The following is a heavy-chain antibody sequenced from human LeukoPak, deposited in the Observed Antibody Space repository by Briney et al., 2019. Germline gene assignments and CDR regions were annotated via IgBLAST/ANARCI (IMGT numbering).Heavy chain of an antibody. V-gene: IGHV1-18*01. CDR1: GYTFTSYG. CDR2: ISAYNGNT. Sequence: GASVKVSCKASGYTFTSYGISWVRQAPGQGLEWMGWISAYNGNTNYAQKLQGRVTMTTDTSTSTAYMELSSLRSEDTAVYYCARGDTWIQSYRYYGMDVWGQGTTVTVSS. CDR3: ARGDTWIQSYRYYGMDV. D-gene: IGHD5-18*01. J-gene: IGHJ6*02.